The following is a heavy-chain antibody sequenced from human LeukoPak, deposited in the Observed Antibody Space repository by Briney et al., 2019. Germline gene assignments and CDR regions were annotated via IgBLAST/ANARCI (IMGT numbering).Heavy chain of an antibody. J-gene: IGHJ4*02. V-gene: IGHV1-46*01. CDR1: GYTFTTYY. D-gene: IGHD1-1*01. CDR3: ARNVASGFDY. Sequence: ASVKVSCKASGYTFTTYYIHWVRQAPGQGLEWMGFINPTGGSTSYAQKFQGRVTMTRDTSTGAVYMELSSLRSEDTAMYYCARNVASGFDYWGQGTLVTVSS. CDR2: INPTGGST.